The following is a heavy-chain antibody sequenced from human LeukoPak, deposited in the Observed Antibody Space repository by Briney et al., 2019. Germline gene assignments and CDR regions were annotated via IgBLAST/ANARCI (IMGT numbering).Heavy chain of an antibody. CDR2: IYYSGST. J-gene: IGHJ6*02. CDR3: ARESGFGMDV. V-gene: IGHV4-38-2*02. D-gene: IGHD5-12*01. CDR1: GYSISSGYY. Sequence: SETLSLTCTVPGYSISSGYYWGWIRQPPGKGLEWIGSIYYSGSTYYNPSLKSRVTISVDTSKNQFSLKLSSVTAADTAVYYCARESGFGMDVWGQGTTVTVSS.